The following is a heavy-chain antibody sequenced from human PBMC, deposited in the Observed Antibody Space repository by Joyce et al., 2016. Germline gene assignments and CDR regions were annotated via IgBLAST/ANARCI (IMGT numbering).Heavy chain of an antibody. D-gene: IGHD4-17*01. CDR3: STNTVLGDAFDI. CDR2: IKRTAYGGTT. V-gene: IGHV3-15*01. CDR1: GCTFSTTG. J-gene: IGHJ3*02. Sequence: VLLVESAGGLVKPGGSLRLSCAASGCTFSTTGMTGGRQAPGKGREVVGRIKRTAYGGTTDYAAPVKGRLTISRDDSKKTLYLQMHGLKTEDTAVYYCSTNTVLGDAFDIWGQGTMVSVSS.